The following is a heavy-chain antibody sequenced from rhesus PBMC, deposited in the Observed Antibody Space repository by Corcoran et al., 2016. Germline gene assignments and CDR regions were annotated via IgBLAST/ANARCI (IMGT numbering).Heavy chain of an antibody. D-gene: IGHD3-16*01. J-gene: IGHJ3*01. CDR3: TRVNSGSYYYAFDF. CDR2: INSGWGST. CDR1: GFTFSSYW. V-gene: IGHV3S42*01. Sequence: EVQLVESGGGLAKPGGSLRLSCAASGFTFSSYWMNWVRQTPGTGLEWISAINSGWGSTYYADSVKGQFTNSRYNSKNTLSLQMNSLRAEDTAVYYCTRVNSGSYYYAFDFWGQGLRVTVSS.